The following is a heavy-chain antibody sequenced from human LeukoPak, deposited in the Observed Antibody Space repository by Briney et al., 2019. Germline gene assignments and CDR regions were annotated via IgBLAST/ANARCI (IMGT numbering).Heavy chain of an antibody. V-gene: IGHV3-53*01. Sequence: GGSLRLSCAASGFTFSNNLMSWVRQAPGRGLEWVSVIYSDGTAYYADSVKGRFTISRDNSKSTLYLQMNSLKADDTAVYYCVRDLTWGQGTLVTVSS. CDR1: GFTFSNNL. J-gene: IGHJ5*02. CDR3: VRDLT. CDR2: IYSDGTA.